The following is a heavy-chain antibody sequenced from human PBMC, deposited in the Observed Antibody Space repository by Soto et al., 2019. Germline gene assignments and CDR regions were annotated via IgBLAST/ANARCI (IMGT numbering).Heavy chain of an antibody. CDR3: ARDQRGIFGVVAPYYYYYMDV. V-gene: IGHV1-69*04. CDR1: GGTFSSYT. D-gene: IGHD3-3*01. J-gene: IGHJ6*03. CDR2: IIPILGIA. Sequence: SVKVSCKASGGTFSSYTISWVRQAPGQGLEWMGRIIPILGIANYAQKFQGRVTITADKSTSTAYMELSSLRSEDTAVYYCARDQRGIFGVVAPYYYYYMDVWGKGTTVTSP.